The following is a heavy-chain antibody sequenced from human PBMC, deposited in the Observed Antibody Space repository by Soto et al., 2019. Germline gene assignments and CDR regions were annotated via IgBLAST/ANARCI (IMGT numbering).Heavy chain of an antibody. Sequence: ASVKVSCKASGYTFTGYYMHWVRQAPGQGLEWMGWINPNSGGTNYAQKFQGWVTMTRDTSISTAYMELSRLRSDDTAVYYCARVRVAGTRDVWGSLDYWGQGPLVTVSS. D-gene: IGHD6-19*01. V-gene: IGHV1-2*04. CDR1: GYTFTGYY. J-gene: IGHJ4*02. CDR3: ARVRVAGTRDVWGSLDY. CDR2: INPNSGGT.